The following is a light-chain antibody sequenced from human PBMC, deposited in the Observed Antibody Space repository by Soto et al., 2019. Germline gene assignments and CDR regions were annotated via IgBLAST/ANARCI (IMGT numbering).Light chain of an antibody. J-gene: IGKJ2*01. Sequence: EFVLTQSPDTLSLSPGERATLSCRASQSVSSYLAWYQQKPGQAPSLLIYGVSTRATGVPVRFSGSGSGTEFTLTINSLQSEDFAVYYCQQYNNWPHTFGQGTKVDIK. CDR3: QQYNNWPHT. CDR2: GVS. CDR1: QSVSSY. V-gene: IGKV3-15*01.